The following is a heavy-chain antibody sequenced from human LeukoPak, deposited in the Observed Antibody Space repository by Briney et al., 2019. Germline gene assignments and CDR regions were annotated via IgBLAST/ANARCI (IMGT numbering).Heavy chain of an antibody. V-gene: IGHV3-21*01. CDR2: ISSSSSYI. CDR3: ARVGVAVAGTGFYYGMDV. D-gene: IGHD6-19*01. Sequence: PGGSLRLSCAASGFTFSSYSMNWVRQAPGKGLEWVSSISSSSSYIYYADSVKGRFTISRDNAKNSLYLQMNSLRAEDTAVYYCARVGVAVAGTGFYYGMDVWGQGTTVTVSS. CDR1: GFTFSSYS. J-gene: IGHJ6*02.